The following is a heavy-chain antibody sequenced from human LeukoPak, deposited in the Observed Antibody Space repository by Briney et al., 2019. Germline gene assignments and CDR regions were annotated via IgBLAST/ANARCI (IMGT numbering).Heavy chain of an antibody. D-gene: IGHD2-15*01. CDR1: GFTFSSYS. Sequence: GSLRLSCAASGFTFSSYSMNWVRQAPGKGLEWVSSISSGSSYIYYADSVKGRFTISRDNAKNSLYLQMNSLRAEDTAVYYCARDRRAYCSGGTCYFIFDYWGQGTLVTVSS. V-gene: IGHV3-21*01. J-gene: IGHJ4*02. CDR2: ISSGSSYI. CDR3: ARDRRAYCSGGTCYFIFDY.